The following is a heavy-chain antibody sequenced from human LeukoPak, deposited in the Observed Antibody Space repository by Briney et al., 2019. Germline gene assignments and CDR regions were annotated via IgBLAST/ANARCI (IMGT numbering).Heavy chain of an antibody. CDR3: ARALRRGCSGGSCYPPYY. CDR2: INPSGGST. D-gene: IGHD2-15*01. Sequence: GASVKVSCKASGYTFTSYYMHWVRQAPGQGLEWMGIINPSGGSTSYAQKFQGRVTMTRDTSTSTVYMELSSLRSEDTAVYYCARALRRGCSGGSCYPPYYWGQGTLVTVSS. CDR1: GYTFTSYY. J-gene: IGHJ4*02. V-gene: IGHV1-46*01.